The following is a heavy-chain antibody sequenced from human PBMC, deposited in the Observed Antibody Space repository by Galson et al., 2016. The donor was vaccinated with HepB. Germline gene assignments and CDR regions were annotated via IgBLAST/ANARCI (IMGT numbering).Heavy chain of an antibody. CDR3: GRNWGGFGELLPDF. J-gene: IGHJ4*02. Sequence: QSGAEVKKPGESLKISCKASGYAFSNNWIGWVRQMPGKGLEWMGIIYPGDSDITYSPSFQGQVIISADKSISTAYLQWSSLKASDTAMYYCGRNWGGFGELLPDFWGQGTLVTVSS. CDR2: IYPGDSDI. D-gene: IGHD3-10*01. CDR1: GYAFSNNW. V-gene: IGHV5-51*01.